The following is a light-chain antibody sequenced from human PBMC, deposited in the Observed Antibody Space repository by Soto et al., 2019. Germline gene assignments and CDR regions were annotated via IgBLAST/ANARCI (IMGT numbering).Light chain of an antibody. CDR1: SSNIGSNT. V-gene: IGLV1-44*01. CDR2: SIN. CDR3: AAWDDSLNGYV. Sequence: QSVLTQRPSASGTPGQRVTISCSGSSSNIGSNTVNWYQQLPGTAPKLLIYSINHRPSGVPDRFSGSKSGTSASLAISGLQSEDEADYYCAAWDDSLNGYVFGTGTKVTVL. J-gene: IGLJ1*01.